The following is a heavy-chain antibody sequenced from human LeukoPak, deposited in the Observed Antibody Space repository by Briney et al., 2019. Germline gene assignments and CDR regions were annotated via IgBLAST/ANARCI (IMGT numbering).Heavy chain of an antibody. D-gene: IGHD6-13*01. J-gene: IGHJ4*02. Sequence: GRSLRLSCAASGFTSSNYGMHWVRQAPGKGLEWVAVISYDGGNKYYADSVKGRFTISRDNSKNTLYLQMNSLRAEDTAVYYCAKDSSSPWNFDYWGQGTLVTVSS. CDR3: AKDSSSPWNFDY. CDR2: ISYDGGNK. CDR1: GFTSSNYG. V-gene: IGHV3-30*18.